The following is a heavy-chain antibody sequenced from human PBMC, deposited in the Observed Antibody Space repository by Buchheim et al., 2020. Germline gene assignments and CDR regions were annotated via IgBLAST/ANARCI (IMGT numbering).Heavy chain of an antibody. CDR3: TRHPAIVGATDAFDI. CDR2: IRSKADNYAT. Sequence: EVQLVESGGDLVQPGGSLKLSCAASGFTFSGSTMHWVRQASGKGLEWVGRIRSKADNYATVYAASVKGRFTISRDDSKNTTYLQMNSLKTEDTAVYYCTRHPAIVGATDAFDIWGQGT. V-gene: IGHV3-73*02. J-gene: IGHJ3*02. D-gene: IGHD1-26*01. CDR1: GFTFSGST.